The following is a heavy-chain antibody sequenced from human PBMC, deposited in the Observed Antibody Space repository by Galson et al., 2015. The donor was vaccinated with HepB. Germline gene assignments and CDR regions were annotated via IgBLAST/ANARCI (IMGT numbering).Heavy chain of an antibody. D-gene: IGHD1-26*01. CDR3: ARDREYSGSSTNHYDAFDI. V-gene: IGHV3-48*02. CDR2: ISSSSSTI. CDR1: GFTFSSYS. Sequence: SLRLSCAASGFTFSSYSMNWVRQAPGKGLEWVSYISSSSSTIYYADSVKGRFTISRDNAKNSLYLQMNSLRDEDTAVYYCARDREYSGSSTNHYDAFDIWGQGTMVTVSS. J-gene: IGHJ3*02.